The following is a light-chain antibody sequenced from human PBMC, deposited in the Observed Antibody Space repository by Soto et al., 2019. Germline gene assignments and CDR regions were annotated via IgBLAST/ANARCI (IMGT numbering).Light chain of an antibody. J-gene: IGKJ2*01. CDR2: AAS. Sequence: DIPLTQSPSFLSASVGDRVTITCRASQGISSYLAWYQQKPGKAPKLLIYAASTLQSGVPSRFSGSGSWTEFSLTIISLQPDDFATDYCQQFNSYLPTFGQGTKLEIK. CDR1: QGISSY. V-gene: IGKV1-9*01. CDR3: QQFNSYLPT.